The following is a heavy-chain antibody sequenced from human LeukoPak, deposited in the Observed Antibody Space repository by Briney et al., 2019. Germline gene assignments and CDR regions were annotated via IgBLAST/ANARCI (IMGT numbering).Heavy chain of an antibody. Sequence: PGGSLRLSCAASGFTFSSYSMNWVRQAPGKGLEWVSSISSSSSYIYYADSVKGRFTISRDNAKNSLYLQMNSLRAEDTAVYYCARDTGYCSGGSCFPGDYWGQGTLVTVSS. V-gene: IGHV3-21*01. CDR1: GFTFSSYS. J-gene: IGHJ4*02. D-gene: IGHD2-15*01. CDR3: ARDTGYCSGGSCFPGDY. CDR2: ISSSSSYI.